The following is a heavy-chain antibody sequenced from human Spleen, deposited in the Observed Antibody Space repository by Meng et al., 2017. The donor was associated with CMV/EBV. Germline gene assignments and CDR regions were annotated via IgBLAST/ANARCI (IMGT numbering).Heavy chain of an antibody. CDR3: ARGQQLVRHWFDP. CDR1: GGSFSGYY. D-gene: IGHD6-13*01. V-gene: IGHV4-34*01. Sequence: SETLSLTCAVYGGSFSGYYWSWIRQPPGKGLEWIGEINHSGSTNYSPSLKSRLTISVDKSKNQFSLRLTSVIAADTAVYYCARGQQLVRHWFDPWGQGTLVTVSS. CDR2: INHSGST. J-gene: IGHJ5*02.